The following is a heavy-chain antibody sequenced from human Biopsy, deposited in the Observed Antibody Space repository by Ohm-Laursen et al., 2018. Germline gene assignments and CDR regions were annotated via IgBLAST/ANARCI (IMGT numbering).Heavy chain of an antibody. CDR1: GFIFSRND. CDR2: ISGSGAST. V-gene: IGHV3-23*01. Sequence: SLRLSCAASGFIFSRNDMSWVRQAPEKGLEWVSGISGSGASTCYADSVKGRFTISRDNSKNTLFLQMDSLRADDTAVYYCVKAYSAIYWFDPWGQGTLVTVSS. J-gene: IGHJ5*02. D-gene: IGHD2-21*01. CDR3: VKAYSAIYWFDP.